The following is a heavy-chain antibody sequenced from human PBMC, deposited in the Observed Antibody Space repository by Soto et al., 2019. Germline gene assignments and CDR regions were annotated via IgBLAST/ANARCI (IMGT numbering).Heavy chain of an antibody. D-gene: IGHD6-19*01. J-gene: IGHJ4*01. CDR2: ISAGGGT. Sequence: PGGSLRLSCAGSGFTLTRSAVSWVRQAPGKGLEWVSGISAGGGTYYADSVKGRFTISRDISKNTVYLQMNGLRVEDTAVYYCAKDMGQWVETLDYWGHGTLVTVSS. V-gene: IGHV3-23*01. CDR3: AKDMGQWVETLDY. CDR1: GFTLTRSA.